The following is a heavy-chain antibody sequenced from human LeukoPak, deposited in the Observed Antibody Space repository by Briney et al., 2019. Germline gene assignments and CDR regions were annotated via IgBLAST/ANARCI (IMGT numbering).Heavy chain of an antibody. CDR1: GYTFTSYG. V-gene: IGHV1-69*13. D-gene: IGHD1-26*01. CDR2: IIPIFGTA. CDR3: ARSPPLIVGATTGDY. Sequence: SVKVSCKASGYTFTSYGISWVRQAPGQGLEWMGGIIPIFGTANYAQKFQGRVTITADESTSTAYMELSSLRSEDTAVYYCARSPPLIVGATTGDYWGQGTLVTVSS. J-gene: IGHJ4*02.